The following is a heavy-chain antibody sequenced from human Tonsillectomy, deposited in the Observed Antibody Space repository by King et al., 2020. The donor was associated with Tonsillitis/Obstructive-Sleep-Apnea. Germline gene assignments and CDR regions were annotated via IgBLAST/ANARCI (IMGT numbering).Heavy chain of an antibody. Sequence: VQLVESGGGVVRPGGSLRLSCAASGFTFDDYGMSWVRQAPGKGLEWVSGINWNGGSTGYADFVKGRFTISRDNAKNSLYLQMNSLRAEDTALYYCARVRGGDNDYGGNGFDYWGQGTLVTVSS. V-gene: IGHV3-20*04. CDR3: ARVRGGDNDYGGNGFDY. CDR2: INWNGGST. D-gene: IGHD4-23*01. CDR1: GFTFDDYG. J-gene: IGHJ4*02.